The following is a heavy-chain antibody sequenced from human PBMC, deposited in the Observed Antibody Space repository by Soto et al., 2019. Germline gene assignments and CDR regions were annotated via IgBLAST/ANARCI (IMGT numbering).Heavy chain of an antibody. V-gene: IGHV3-23*01. Sequence: PGGSLRLSCAASGFTFNNCAMNWVRQAPGKGLEWVATISATGGSTYYADSVKGRFTISRDNSKNTLYLQMNGLRVEDTAVYYCAKDRLAGNFDYWGQGTQVTVSS. CDR1: GFTFNNCA. J-gene: IGHJ4*02. CDR3: AKDRLAGNFDY. CDR2: ISATGGST.